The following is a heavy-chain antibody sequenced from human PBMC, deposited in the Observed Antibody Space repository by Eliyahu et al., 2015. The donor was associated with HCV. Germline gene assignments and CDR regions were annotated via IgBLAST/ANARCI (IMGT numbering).Heavy chain of an antibody. Sequence: QVQLVESGGGVVQPGKPLRXSCAASGFTFXTFGXHWVRQAPGKGXEWVAVXWYDGSNKNSADSVKGRFTISRDNSNNTLYLQMNSLRAEDTAVYYCARVKSGGSPHPYGMDVWGQGTTVTVSS. V-gene: IGHV3-33*01. D-gene: IGHD2-15*01. CDR1: GFTFXTFG. CDR2: XWYDGSNK. J-gene: IGHJ6*02. CDR3: ARVKSGGSPHPYGMDV.